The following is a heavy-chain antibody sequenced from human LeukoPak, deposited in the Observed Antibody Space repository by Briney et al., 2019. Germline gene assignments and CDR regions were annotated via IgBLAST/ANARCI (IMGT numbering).Heavy chain of an antibody. D-gene: IGHD3-10*01. V-gene: IGHV4-59*01. CDR2: IYYSGST. J-gene: IGHJ5*02. CDR1: GGSISSYY. CDR3: ASTPTIYGSVLNWFDP. Sequence: SETLSLTCTVSGGSISSYYWSWIRQPPGKGLEWIGYIYYSGSTYYNPSLKSRVTISVDTSKNQFSLKLSSVTAADTAVYYCASTPTIYGSVLNWFDPWGQGTLVTVSS.